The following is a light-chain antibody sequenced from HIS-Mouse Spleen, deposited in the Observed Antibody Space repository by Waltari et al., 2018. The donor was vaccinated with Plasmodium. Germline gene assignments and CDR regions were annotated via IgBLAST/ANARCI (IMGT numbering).Light chain of an antibody. V-gene: IGLV2-8*01. CDR3: SSYAGSNNLV. CDR2: EVS. CDR1: SSDVGGYHY. Sequence: QSALTQPPSASGSPGQSVTISCTGPSSDVGGYHYVSWYQQHPGKAHNLMIYEVSKRPSGVPDRFSGSKSGNTASLTVSGLQAEDEADYYCSSYAGSNNLVFGGGTKLTVL. J-gene: IGLJ2*01.